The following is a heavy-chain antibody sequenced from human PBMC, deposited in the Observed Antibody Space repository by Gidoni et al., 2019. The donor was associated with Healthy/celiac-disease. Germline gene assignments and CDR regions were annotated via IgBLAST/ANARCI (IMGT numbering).Heavy chain of an antibody. CDR3: ARHEFRQQLDY. J-gene: IGHJ4*02. Sequence: QLQLQESGPGLVKPSETLSLTCTVSGGSISSSSYYWGWIRQPPGKGLEWIGSIYYSGSTYYNPSLKSRVTISVDTSKNQFSLKLSSVTAADTAVYYCARHEFRQQLDYWGQGTLVTVSS. CDR1: GGSISSSSYY. V-gene: IGHV4-39*01. D-gene: IGHD6-13*01. CDR2: IYYSGST.